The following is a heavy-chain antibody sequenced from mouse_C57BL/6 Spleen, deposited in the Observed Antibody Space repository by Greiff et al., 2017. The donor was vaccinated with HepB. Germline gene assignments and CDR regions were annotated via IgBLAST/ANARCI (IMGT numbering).Heavy chain of an antibody. CDR1: GFTFSDYG. V-gene: IGHV5-17*01. D-gene: IGHD2-5*01. J-gene: IGHJ3*01. Sequence: EVQLVESGGGLVKPGGSLKLSCAASGFTFSDYGMHWVRQAPEKGLEWVAYISSGSSTSYYADKVKGRITISRDNAKTTLFLQMTSLMSEDTAMSFCDTAVYYSNPAWFAYWGQGTLVTVSA. CDR2: ISSGSSTS. CDR3: DTAVYYSNPAWFAY.